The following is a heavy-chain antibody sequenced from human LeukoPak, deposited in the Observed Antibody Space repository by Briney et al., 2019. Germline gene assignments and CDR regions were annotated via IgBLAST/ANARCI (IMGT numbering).Heavy chain of an antibody. CDR2: ISYDGSNK. Sequence: GGSLILSCAASGFTFSSYAMHWVRQAPGKGLEWVAVISYDGSNKYYADSVKGRFTISRDNSKNTLYLQMNSLRAEDTAVYYCARDYDSSGYHDYWGQGTLVTVSS. D-gene: IGHD3-22*01. J-gene: IGHJ4*02. CDR3: ARDYDSSGYHDY. V-gene: IGHV3-30*04. CDR1: GFTFSSYA.